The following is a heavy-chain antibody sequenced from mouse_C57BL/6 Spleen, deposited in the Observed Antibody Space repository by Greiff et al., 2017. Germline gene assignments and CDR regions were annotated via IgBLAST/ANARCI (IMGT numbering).Heavy chain of an antibody. CDR1: GYAFSSSW. Sequence: VQLQESGPELVKPGASVKISCKASGYAFSSSWMNWVKQRPGKGLEWIGRIYPGDGDTNYNGKFKGKATLTADKSSSTAYMQLSSLTSEDSAVYSCARIHDYDERYWGQGTTLTVSS. CDR3: ARIHDYDERY. CDR2: IYPGDGDT. V-gene: IGHV1-82*01. D-gene: IGHD2-4*01. J-gene: IGHJ2*01.